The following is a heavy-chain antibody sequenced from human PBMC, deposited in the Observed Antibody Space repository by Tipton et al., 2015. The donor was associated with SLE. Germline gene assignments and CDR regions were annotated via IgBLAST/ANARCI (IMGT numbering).Heavy chain of an antibody. CDR1: GGSISSYY. Sequence: LSLTCTVSGGSISSYYWSWIRQAPGKGLEWVANIKQDGSEKYYVDYVLGRFTISRDNPKNSLSLQMNSLRDEDTAVYYCARVSVRVPDVTTGEGAFDIWGQGTMVTVSS. CDR3: ARVSVRVPDVTTGEGAFDI. D-gene: IGHD2-2*01. V-gene: IGHV3-7*01. J-gene: IGHJ3*02. CDR2: IKQDGSEK.